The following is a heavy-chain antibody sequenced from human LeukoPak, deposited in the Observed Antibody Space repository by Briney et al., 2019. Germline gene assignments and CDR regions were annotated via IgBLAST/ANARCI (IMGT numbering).Heavy chain of an antibody. CDR3: AKDVEMATTPPLDAFDI. J-gene: IGHJ3*02. CDR2: ISGSGGST. CDR1: GFTFSSYA. D-gene: IGHD5-24*01. Sequence: GGSLRLSCAASGFTFSSYAMSWVRQAPGKGLEWVSAISGSGGSTYYADSVKGRFTIPRDNSKNTLYLQMNSLRAEDTAVYYCAKDVEMATTPPLDAFDIWGQGTMVTVSS. V-gene: IGHV3-23*01.